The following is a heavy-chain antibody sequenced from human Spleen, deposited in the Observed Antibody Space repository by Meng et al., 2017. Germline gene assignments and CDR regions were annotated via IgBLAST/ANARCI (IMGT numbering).Heavy chain of an antibody. V-gene: IGHV1-18*01. CDR2: LGAHDGDT. CDR1: DYTFTGYG. D-gene: IGHD3-10*01. CDR3: ARGTPGRSYSDY. Sequence: QVQPVQSGPEVKKPGASVTVPCKASDYTFTGYGVSWVRQAPGQGLEWMAWLGAHDGDTSHAPKFQGRVTVSADRPTATAYMELRSLRSDDTAVYYCARGTPGRSYSDYWGQGTLVTVSS. J-gene: IGHJ4*02.